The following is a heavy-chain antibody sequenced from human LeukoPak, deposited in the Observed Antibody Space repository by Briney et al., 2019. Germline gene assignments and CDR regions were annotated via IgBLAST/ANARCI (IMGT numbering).Heavy chain of an antibody. CDR3: AGGARRQRPFDY. CDR1: EFTVSSNY. V-gene: IGHV3-66*01. Sequence: GGSLRLSCAASEFTVSSNYMNWVRQAPGKGLEWVSVIYSGGSTYYADSVKGRFTISRDNSKNTLYLQMNSLRAEDTAVYYCAGGARRQRPFDYWGQGTLVTVSS. J-gene: IGHJ4*02. D-gene: IGHD6-25*01. CDR2: IYSGGST.